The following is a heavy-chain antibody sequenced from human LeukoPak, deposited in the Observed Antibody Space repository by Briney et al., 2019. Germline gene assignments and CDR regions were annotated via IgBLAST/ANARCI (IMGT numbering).Heavy chain of an antibody. J-gene: IGHJ4*02. CDR2: ISGSGGST. CDR1: GFTFSSYA. Sequence: PGGSLRLSCAASGFTFSSYAMSWVRQAPGKGLEWVSAISGSGGSTYYADSVKGRFTISRDNSKNTLYLQMNSLRAEDTAVYYCAKDLTSRNYYGSGSYVFDYWGQGTLVTVSS. CDR3: AKDLTSRNYYGSGSYVFDY. V-gene: IGHV3-23*01. D-gene: IGHD3-10*01.